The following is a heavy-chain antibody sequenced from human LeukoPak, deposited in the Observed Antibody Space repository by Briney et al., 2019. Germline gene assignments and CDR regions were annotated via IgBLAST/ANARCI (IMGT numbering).Heavy chain of an antibody. V-gene: IGHV3-21*01. CDR1: GFTLSSYS. CDR3: ATTGRRYCSSTSCYPSGGTSDY. CDR2: ISSSSSYI. J-gene: IGHJ4*02. D-gene: IGHD2-2*01. Sequence: GGSLRLSCAASGFTLSSYSMNWVRQAPGKGLEWVSSISSSSSYIYYADSVKGRFTISRDNAKNSLYLQMNSLRAEDTAVYYCATTGRRYCSSTSCYPSGGTSDYWGQGTLVTVSS.